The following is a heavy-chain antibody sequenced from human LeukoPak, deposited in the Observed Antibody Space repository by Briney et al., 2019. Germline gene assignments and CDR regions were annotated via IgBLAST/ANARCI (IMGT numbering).Heavy chain of an antibody. V-gene: IGHV3-23*01. D-gene: IGHD3-10*01. CDR1: GFTFSSYA. J-gene: IGHJ6*02. CDR3: AKGEGSGSYCYYYYGMDD. Sequence: GGSLRLSCAASGFTFSSYAMSWVRQAPGKGLEWVSAISGSGGSTYYADSVKGRFTISRDNSKNTLYLQMNSLRAEDTAVYYCAKGEGSGSYCYYYYGMDDWGQGTTVTVYS. CDR2: ISGSGGST.